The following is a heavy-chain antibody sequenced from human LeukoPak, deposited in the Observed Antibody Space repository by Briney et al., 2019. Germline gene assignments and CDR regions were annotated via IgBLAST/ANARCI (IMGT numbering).Heavy chain of an antibody. CDR3: AGDAFQTSGTYMDY. D-gene: IGHD3-10*01. Sequence: GGSLRLSCAASGFTFTNYAMHWVRQAPGKGLEWVAVISKDGSNKYYTDSVKGRFTISRDNSKNTLYLQMNSLGAEDTAVFYCAGDAFQTSGTYMDYWGQGTLVTVSS. J-gene: IGHJ4*02. CDR2: ISKDGSNK. V-gene: IGHV3-30-3*01. CDR1: GFTFTNYA.